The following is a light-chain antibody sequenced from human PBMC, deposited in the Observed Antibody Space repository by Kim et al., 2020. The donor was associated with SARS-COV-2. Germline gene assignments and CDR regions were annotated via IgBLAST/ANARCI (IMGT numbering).Light chain of an antibody. V-gene: IGKV3-11*01. CDR3: QQRTNWPPWT. Sequence: YPGERATLSCRASQSLSSFLAWYQQKPGQAPRLLIYDASNRATGIPARFSGSGSGTDFTLTISSLEPEDFAVYYCQQRTNWPPWTFGQGTKVDIK. CDR2: DAS. CDR1: QSLSSF. J-gene: IGKJ1*01.